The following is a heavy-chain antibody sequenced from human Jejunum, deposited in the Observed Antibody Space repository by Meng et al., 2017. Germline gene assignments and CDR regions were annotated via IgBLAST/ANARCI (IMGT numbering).Heavy chain of an antibody. D-gene: IGHD3-3*02. Sequence: QLQLKESGPGLVEPAETLSLTCTVSGGSTTGYNDLWGWIRQPPGKGLEWIGTIDYSRTTTYYNPSLRSRVTITLDTSKNEISLKVTSVTAAETAIYYCARYSRIFGWLDPWGQGTLVTVSS. CDR1: GGSTTGYNDL. CDR3: ARYSRIFGWLDP. J-gene: IGHJ5*02. CDR2: IDYSRTTT. V-gene: IGHV4-39*07.